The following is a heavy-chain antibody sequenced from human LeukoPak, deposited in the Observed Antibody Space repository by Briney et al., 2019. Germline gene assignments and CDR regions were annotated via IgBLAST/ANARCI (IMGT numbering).Heavy chain of an antibody. D-gene: IGHD3-22*01. V-gene: IGHV3-7*01. CDR1: GFSFSSYW. CDR3: YGTRAY. CDR2: IKEDGRQT. Sequence: GGSLRLSCAASGFSFSSYWLMWVRQTPGKGLQWVATIKEDGRQTFYSDSVMGRFTISIDSAKNSLYLQMNSLRVEETAVYYCYGTRAYWGQGALVTVSS. J-gene: IGHJ4*02.